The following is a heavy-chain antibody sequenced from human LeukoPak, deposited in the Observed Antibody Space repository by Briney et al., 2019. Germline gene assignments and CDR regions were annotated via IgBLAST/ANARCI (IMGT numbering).Heavy chain of an antibody. V-gene: IGHV3-74*01. CDR3: TRGATNTRALDY. CDR2: VSSDGNST. J-gene: IGHJ4*02. D-gene: IGHD1/OR15-1a*01. CDR1: GFTFSSYW. Sequence: GGSLRLSCAASGFTFSSYWMHWVRQAPGKGLVWVSRVSSDGNSTNYADSVKGRFTISRDNTNNTLYLQMNSLRAEDTAVYYCTRGATNTRALDYWGQGTLVTVSS.